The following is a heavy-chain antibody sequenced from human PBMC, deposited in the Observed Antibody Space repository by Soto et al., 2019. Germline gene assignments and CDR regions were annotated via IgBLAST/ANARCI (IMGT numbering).Heavy chain of an antibody. J-gene: IGHJ6*02. CDR1: AFTFSDYY. V-gene: IGHV3-43*01. CDR2: ISCDGDST. D-gene: IGHD2-21*02. Sequence: GGSLRLSCAASAFTFSDYYMGWIRQAPGKGLEWLSYISCDGDSTYYADSVKGRFTISRDNSKNFLYLQMNSLRTEDTALYYCAKAALTDYYYYYGMDVWGQGTTVTVSS. CDR3: AKAALTDYYYYYGMDV.